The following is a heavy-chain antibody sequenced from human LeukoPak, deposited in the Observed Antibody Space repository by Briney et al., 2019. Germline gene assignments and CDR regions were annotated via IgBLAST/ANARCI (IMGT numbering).Heavy chain of an antibody. CDR2: FDPEDGET. CDR1: GYTLTELS. Sequence: ASVKVSCKVSGYTLTELSMHWVRQAPGKGLDWMGGFDPEDGETIYAQKFQGRVTMTTDTSTSTAYMELRSLRSDDTAVYYCARDPSSGYFDLWGRGTLVTVSS. V-gene: IGHV1-24*01. J-gene: IGHJ2*01. D-gene: IGHD3-22*01. CDR3: ARDPSSGYFDL.